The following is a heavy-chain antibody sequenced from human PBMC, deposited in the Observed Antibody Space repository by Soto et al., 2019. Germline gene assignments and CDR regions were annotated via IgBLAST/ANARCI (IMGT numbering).Heavy chain of an antibody. Sequence: QVQLQESGPGLVKPSQTLSLTCTVSGGSISSGGYYWSWIRQHPGKGLEWIGYIYYSGSTYYNPSLKSRVTISVDTSKNQFSLKLSSVTAVDTAVYYCARDSVAAAGTVDYWGQGTLVTVSS. D-gene: IGHD6-13*01. V-gene: IGHV4-31*03. CDR2: IYYSGST. CDR1: GGSISSGGYY. J-gene: IGHJ4*02. CDR3: ARDSVAAAGTVDY.